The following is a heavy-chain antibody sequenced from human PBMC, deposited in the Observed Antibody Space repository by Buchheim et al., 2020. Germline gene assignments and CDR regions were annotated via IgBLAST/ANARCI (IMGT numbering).Heavy chain of an antibody. CDR2: IIPSVGTA. J-gene: IGHJ5*02. CDR1: GGTFSSYA. CDR3: ARGTYYYGSGGYHWFDP. V-gene: IGHV1-69*01. D-gene: IGHD3-10*01. Sequence: QVQLVQSGAEVKKPGSSVKVSCKASGGTFSSYAISWVRQAPGQGLEWMGGIIPSVGTANYAQKFQGRVTITADEATSTAYMVLSSLRSEDTAVDYCARGTYYYGSGGYHWFDPWGQGTL.